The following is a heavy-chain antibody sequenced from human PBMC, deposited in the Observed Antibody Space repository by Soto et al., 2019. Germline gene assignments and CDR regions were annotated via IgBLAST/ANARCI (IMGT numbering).Heavy chain of an antibody. CDR3: AAKRYYYGSGSRRHFDY. J-gene: IGHJ4*02. CDR2: IVVGSGNT. V-gene: IGHV1-58*01. Sequence: ASVKVSCKASGFTFTSSAVQWVRQARGQRLEWIGWIVVGSGNTNYAQKFQERVTITRDMSTSTAYMELSSLRSEDTAVYYCAAKRYYYGSGSRRHFDYWGQGTLVTVSS. D-gene: IGHD3-10*01. CDR1: GFTFTSSA.